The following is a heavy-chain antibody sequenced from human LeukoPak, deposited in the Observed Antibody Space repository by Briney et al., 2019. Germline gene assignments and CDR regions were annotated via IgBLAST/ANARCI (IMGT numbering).Heavy chain of an antibody. CDR3: ARGQRRLQDY. CDR1: GGSVSSDSYF. J-gene: IGHJ4*02. V-gene: IGHV4-61*01. CDR2: IYYSGST. Sequence: SETLSLTCTVSGGSVSSDSYFWTWIRQPPGKGLEWIGYIYYSGSTNYNPSLKSLVTISLDTSKSQISLKLSSVTAADTAVYYCARGQRRLQDYWGQGTLVTVSS.